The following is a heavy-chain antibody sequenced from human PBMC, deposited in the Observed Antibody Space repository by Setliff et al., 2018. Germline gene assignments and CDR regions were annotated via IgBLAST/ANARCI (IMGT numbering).Heavy chain of an antibody. CDR1: GYIFTSYG. J-gene: IGHJ4*02. D-gene: IGHD3-9*01. CDR2: ISTYNGKT. Sequence: ASVKVSCKASGYIFTSYGFSWVRQAPGQGLEWMGWISTYNGKTNYAQNFQGRVTMTMDASITTVYMELSRLTSDDTAVYYCVRQDILTSYYMFDYWGQGTLVTVSS. CDR3: VRQDILTSYYMFDY. V-gene: IGHV1-18*01.